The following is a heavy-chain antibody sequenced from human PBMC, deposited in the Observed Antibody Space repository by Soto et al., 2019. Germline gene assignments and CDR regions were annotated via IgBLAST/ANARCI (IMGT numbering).Heavy chain of an antibody. CDR2: INPSGGST. CDR1: GYTFTSYY. J-gene: IGHJ3*01. V-gene: IGHV1-46*01. Sequence: ASVKVSCKASGYTFTSYYMHWVRQAPGQGLEWMGIINPSGGSTSYAQKFQGRVTMTRDTSTSTAYMQLSSLKSDDSAVYYCATLLGEAFDVWGQGTTVTVSS. D-gene: IGHD7-27*01. CDR3: ATLLGEAFDV.